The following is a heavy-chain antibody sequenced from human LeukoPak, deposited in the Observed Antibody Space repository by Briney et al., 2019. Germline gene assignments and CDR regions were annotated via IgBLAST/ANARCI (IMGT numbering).Heavy chain of an antibody. V-gene: IGHV4-39*06. J-gene: IGHJ4*02. D-gene: IGHD3-3*01. CDR1: SGSISSGAYY. CDR3: AKDRWPLWEWLLYRFLFDY. CDR2: IHYSGKT. Sequence: SETLSLTCTVSSGSISSGAYYWGWIRQPPGKGLEWIGTIHYSGKTYYNPSLKSRITISIDTSKKQFALKLSSVTAADTAVYYCAKDRWPLWEWLLYRFLFDYWGQGTLVTVSS.